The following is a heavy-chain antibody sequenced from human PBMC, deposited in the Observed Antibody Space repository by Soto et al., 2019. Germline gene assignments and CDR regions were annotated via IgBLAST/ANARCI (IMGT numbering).Heavy chain of an antibody. Sequence: QVQLVESGGGVVQPGRSLRLSCAASGFTFSSYAMHWVRQAPGKGLECVAVISYDGSNKYYADSVKGRFTISRDNSKNTLYLQMNSLRAEDTAVYYCARSNSSYYYYGMDVWGQGTTVTVSS. CDR3: ARSNSSYYYYGMDV. CDR2: ISYDGSNK. J-gene: IGHJ6*02. V-gene: IGHV3-30-3*01. D-gene: IGHD6-13*01. CDR1: GFTFSSYA.